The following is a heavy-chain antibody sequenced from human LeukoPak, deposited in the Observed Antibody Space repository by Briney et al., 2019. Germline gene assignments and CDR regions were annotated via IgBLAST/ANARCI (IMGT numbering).Heavy chain of an antibody. V-gene: IGHV1-69*04. CDR3: ARSMVRGLILFDY. CDR1: GGTFTSYA. CDR2: IIPILGIA. J-gene: IGHJ4*02. D-gene: IGHD3-10*01. Sequence: SVKVSCKPSGGTFTSYAISWVRQAPGQGLEWMGRIIPILGIANYAQKFQGRVTITADKSTSTAYMELSSLRSEDTAVYYCARSMVRGLILFDYWGQGTLVTVSS.